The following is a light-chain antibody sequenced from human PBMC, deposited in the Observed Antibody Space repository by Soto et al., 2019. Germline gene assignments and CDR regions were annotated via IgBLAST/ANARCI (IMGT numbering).Light chain of an antibody. J-gene: IGKJ4*01. V-gene: IGKV3-20*01. Sequence: EIVLTQSPGTLSLSPGEGATLSCRASQIVPNDYLAWYQQIPGQPPRLLIYSTSSRAPGIPDRFSARRSGIDFTLTISRLEPEDFAVYYCQADDVSVTFGGGTRVEIK. CDR1: QIVPNDY. CDR2: STS. CDR3: QADDVSVT.